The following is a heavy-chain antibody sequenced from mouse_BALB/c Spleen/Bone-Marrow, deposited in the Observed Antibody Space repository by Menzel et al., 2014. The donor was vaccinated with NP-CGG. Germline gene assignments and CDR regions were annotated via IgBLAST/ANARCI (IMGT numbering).Heavy chain of an antibody. CDR3: ASNYYGYAMDY. V-gene: IGHV1-31*01. Sequence: VQLQQSGPELVKPGASVKISCKASGYSFTGYYMHWVKPSHVKSLEWIGRINPYNGATSYNQNFKDKASLTVDKSSSTAYMELHSLTSEDSAVYYCASNYYGYAMDYWGQGTSVTVSS. D-gene: IGHD1-1*01. CDR2: INPYNGAT. J-gene: IGHJ4*01. CDR1: GYSFTGYY.